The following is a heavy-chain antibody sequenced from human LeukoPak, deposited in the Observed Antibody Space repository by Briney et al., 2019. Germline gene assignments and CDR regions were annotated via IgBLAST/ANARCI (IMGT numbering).Heavy chain of an antibody. CDR1: GYSFTGYY. V-gene: IGHV1-2*02. Sequence: ASVKVSCKASGYSFTGYYIHWVRQAPGQGPEWMGWINPSSGGTDYAQKFQGRVTMTRDTSISTAYMVLSSLRSDDTAVYYCVVGTTPFYYFDSWGQGTLVTVSS. J-gene: IGHJ4*02. CDR2: INPSSGGT. D-gene: IGHD1-26*01. CDR3: VVGTTPFYYFDS.